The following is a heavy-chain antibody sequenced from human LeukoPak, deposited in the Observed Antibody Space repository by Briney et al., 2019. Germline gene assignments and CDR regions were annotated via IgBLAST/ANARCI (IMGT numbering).Heavy chain of an antibody. CDR3: ASEARGWSLDY. D-gene: IGHD3-22*01. J-gene: IGHJ4*02. CDR1: GDSGYSNSAA. CDR2: TYYRSKWYN. V-gene: IGHV6-1*01. Sequence: SQTLSVTCVISGDSGYSNSAAWNCIRQSPWRALEWQGRTYYRSKWYNDYAVSVKSRITINPDTSKNQLSLQLNSVTPQDTAVYYCASEARGWSLDYWGQGTLVTVSS.